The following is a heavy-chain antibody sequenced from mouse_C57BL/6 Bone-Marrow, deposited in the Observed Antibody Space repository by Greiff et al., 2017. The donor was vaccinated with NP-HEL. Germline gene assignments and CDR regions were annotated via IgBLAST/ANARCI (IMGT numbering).Heavy chain of an antibody. CDR1: GFNIKDDY. CDR2: IDPENGDT. Sequence: EVQLQQSGAELVRPGASVTLSCTASGFNIKDDYMHWVKQRPEQGLEWIGWIDPENGDTEYASKFQGKATITADTSSNTAYLQLSSLTSEDTAVYYCTTWGAMDYWGQGTSVTVSS. CDR3: TTWGAMDY. J-gene: IGHJ4*01. V-gene: IGHV14-4*01.